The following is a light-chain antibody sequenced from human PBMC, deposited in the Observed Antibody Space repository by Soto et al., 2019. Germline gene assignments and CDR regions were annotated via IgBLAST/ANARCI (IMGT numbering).Light chain of an antibody. CDR2: DAS. CDR3: QQYDSYSNT. V-gene: IGKV1-5*01. CDR1: QSIRSW. J-gene: IGKJ2*01. Sequence: DIQMTQSPSTLSASVGDRVTITCRASQSIRSWLAWYKQKPGKAPKLLIYDASSLKSGVPSRFSGSGSGTQFTLTISSLQPDDFATYYCQQYDSYSNTFGQGTKLEIK.